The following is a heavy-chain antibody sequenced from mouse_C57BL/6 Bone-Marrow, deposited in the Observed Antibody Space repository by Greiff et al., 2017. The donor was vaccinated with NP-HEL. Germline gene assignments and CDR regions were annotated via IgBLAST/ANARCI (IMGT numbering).Heavy chain of an antibody. V-gene: IGHV2-9-1*01. CDR3: ARNDNWDAYYAMDY. CDR2: IWTGGGT. D-gene: IGHD4-1*01. CDR1: GFSLTSYA. J-gene: IGHJ4*01. Sequence: VQGVESGPGLVAPSQSLSITCTVSGFSLTSYAISWVRQPPGKGLEWLGVIWTGGGTNYNSALKSRLSISKDNSKSQVFLKMNSLQTDDTARYYCARNDNWDAYYAMDYWGQGTSVTVSS.